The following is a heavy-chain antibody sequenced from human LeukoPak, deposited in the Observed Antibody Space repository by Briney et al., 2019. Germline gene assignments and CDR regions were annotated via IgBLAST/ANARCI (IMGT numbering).Heavy chain of an antibody. J-gene: IGHJ4*02. CDR1: GYTFTGYY. CDR2: INPNSGGT. V-gene: IGHV1-2*02. Sequence: ASVKVSCKASGYTFTGYYMHWVRQAPGQGLEWMGWINPNSGGTNYAQKFQGRVTMTRDTSISTAYMELSRLRSDDTAVYYCASVDIVVVPAARAGDYWGQGTLVTVSS. CDR3: ASVDIVVVPAARAGDY. D-gene: IGHD2-2*01.